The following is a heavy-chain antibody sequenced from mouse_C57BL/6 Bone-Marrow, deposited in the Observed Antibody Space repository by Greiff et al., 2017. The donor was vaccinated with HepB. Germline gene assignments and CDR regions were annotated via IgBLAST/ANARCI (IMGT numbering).Heavy chain of an antibody. Sequence: DVMLVESGEGLVKPGGSLKLSCAASGFTFSSYAMSWVRQTPEKRLEWVAYISSGGDYIYYADTVKGRFTISRDNARNTLYLQMSSLKSEDTATYYCTKVLAAFDVWGTGTTVTVSS. CDR2: ISSGGDYI. CDR1: GFTFSSYA. V-gene: IGHV5-9-1*02. CDR3: TKVLAAFDV. D-gene: IGHD1-3*01. J-gene: IGHJ1*03.